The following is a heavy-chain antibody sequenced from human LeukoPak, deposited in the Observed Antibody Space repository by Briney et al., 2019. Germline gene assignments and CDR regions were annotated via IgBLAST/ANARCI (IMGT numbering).Heavy chain of an antibody. CDR1: GGSISSSTYY. CDR3: ARGKFNPVPKTIMDV. Sequence: SETLSLTCTVSGGSISSSTYYWGWIRQPPGKGLEWIGSIYYSGRTYYSPSLKSRVTISVDTSKNQFSLNLSSVTAADTAVYYCARGKFNPVPKTIMDVWGKGTTVTISS. D-gene: IGHD1-1*01. CDR2: IYYSGRT. J-gene: IGHJ6*03. V-gene: IGHV4-39*07.